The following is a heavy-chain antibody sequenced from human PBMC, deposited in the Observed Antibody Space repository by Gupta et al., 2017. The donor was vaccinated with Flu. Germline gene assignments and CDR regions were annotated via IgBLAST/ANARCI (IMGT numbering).Heavy chain of an antibody. CDR3: AKDTLVFWMGYYARSCDS. J-gene: IGHJ4*02. D-gene: IGHD3-3*01. Sequence: MTWVRQAPGEGLEGVSTISGSGNGIYYVDSVKGRFTISRDNSNSTLYLQMNSLRAEDTAVYYCAKDTLVFWMGYYARSCDSWGQGTQVTVSA. CDR2: ISGSGNGI. V-gene: IGHV3-23*01.